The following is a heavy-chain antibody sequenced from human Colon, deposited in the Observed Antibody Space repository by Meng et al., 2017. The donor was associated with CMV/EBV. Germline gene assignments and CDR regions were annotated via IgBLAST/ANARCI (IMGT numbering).Heavy chain of an antibody. CDR1: GCSFSNSA. J-gene: IGHJ4*02. D-gene: IGHD1-26*01. V-gene: IGHV3-23*01. CDR3: TKGRGLLASASNY. Sequence: AAAGCSFSNSAMSWVGQAPGKGREWVSSTTGSGDSTYYADSVKGRFTISRDNSKNTLYLQMNSLRAEDTAIYYCTKGRGLLASASNYWGQGTLVTVSS. CDR2: TTGSGDST.